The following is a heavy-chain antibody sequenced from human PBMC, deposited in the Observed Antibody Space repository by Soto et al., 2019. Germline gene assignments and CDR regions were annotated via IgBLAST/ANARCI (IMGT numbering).Heavy chain of an antibody. CDR2: IIPIFGTA. Sequence: SVKVSCKASGGTFSSYAISWVRQAPGQGLEWMGGIIPIFGTANYAQKFQGRVTITEDKSTSTAYMELSSLRSEDTAVYYCARSVSSSTSFGGIDVWGQGTTVTVSS. J-gene: IGHJ6*02. CDR1: GGTFSSYA. D-gene: IGHD2-2*01. CDR3: ARSVSSSTSFGGIDV. V-gene: IGHV1-69*06.